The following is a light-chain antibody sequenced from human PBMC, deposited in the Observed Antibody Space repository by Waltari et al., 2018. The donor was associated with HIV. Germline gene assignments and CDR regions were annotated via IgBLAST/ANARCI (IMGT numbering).Light chain of an antibody. CDR1: SSNIGAGYD. Sequence: QSVLTQPPSVSAAPGQRVTISCTGSSSNIGAGYDVHWSQQLPGTAPKLLIYGNSNRPSGVPDRFSGSKSGTSASLAITGLQAEDEADYYCQSYDSSLSGSGVFGGGTKLTVL. CDR2: GNS. V-gene: IGLV1-40*01. CDR3: QSYDSSLSGSGV. J-gene: IGLJ3*02.